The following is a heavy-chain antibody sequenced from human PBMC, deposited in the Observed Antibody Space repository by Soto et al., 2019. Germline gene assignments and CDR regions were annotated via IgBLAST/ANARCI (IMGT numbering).Heavy chain of an antibody. D-gene: IGHD2-2*01. Sequence: PGGSLRLSCAASGFTFGNYPMTWVRQAPGKGLEWVSSISASGGSTYYADSVKGRFTISRDKSKNTLYLQMNSLRAEDTAVYYCSREKVNNQAHTSSVFDYWGQGTLVTVSS. CDR3: SREKVNNQAHTSSVFDY. CDR2: ISASGGST. V-gene: IGHV3-23*01. J-gene: IGHJ4*02. CDR1: GFTFGNYP.